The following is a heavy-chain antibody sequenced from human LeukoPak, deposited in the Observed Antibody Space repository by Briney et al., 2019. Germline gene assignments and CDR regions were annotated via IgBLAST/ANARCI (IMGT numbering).Heavy chain of an antibody. CDR1: GGFISSSSYY. D-gene: IGHD3-22*01. CDR2: IYYSGST. J-gene: IGHJ1*01. Sequence: SETLSLTCTISGGFISSSSYYWGWIRQPPGKGLEWIGDIYYSGSTYYNPALKSRVSMSIDTSKNQFSLELRSVAAADTALHYCARRRYYDSTGYLEWGQGTLVTVTS. V-gene: IGHV4-39*01. CDR3: ARRRYYDSTGYLE.